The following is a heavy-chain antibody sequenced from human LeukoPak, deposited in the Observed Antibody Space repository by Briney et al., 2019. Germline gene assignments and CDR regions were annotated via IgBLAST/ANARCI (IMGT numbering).Heavy chain of an antibody. D-gene: IGHD6-13*01. J-gene: IGHJ4*02. Sequence: GGSLRLSCAASGFPFSDYGMHWVRQAPGKGLEWVAVVWKDGSNKNYADSVQGRFTVSRDDSKKTVFLHLNSLRDDDTAVYYCVRGKAGLDYWGQGTLVTVSS. CDR3: VRGKAGLDY. CDR1: GFPFSDYG. V-gene: IGHV3-33*01. CDR2: VWKDGSNK.